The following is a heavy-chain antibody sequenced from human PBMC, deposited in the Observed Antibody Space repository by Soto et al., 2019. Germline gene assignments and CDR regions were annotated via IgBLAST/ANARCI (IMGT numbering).Heavy chain of an antibody. Sequence: PGGSLRLSCTASGFTFGDYAMSWFRQAPGKGLEWVGFIRSKAYGGTTEYKASMKSRFTISRDDSKSINNLQMNSLKTEDTAVYYCTREVRYSSGWYYFDYWGQG. CDR3: TREVRYSSGWYYFDY. CDR2: IRSKAYGGTT. D-gene: IGHD6-19*01. V-gene: IGHV3-49*01. J-gene: IGHJ4*02. CDR1: GFTFGDYA.